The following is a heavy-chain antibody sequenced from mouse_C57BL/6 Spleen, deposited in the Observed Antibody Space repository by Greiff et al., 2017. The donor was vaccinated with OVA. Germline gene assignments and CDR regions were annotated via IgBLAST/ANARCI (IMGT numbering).Heavy chain of an antibody. CDR2: IYPGDGDT. CDR1: GYAFSSYW. Sequence: VHLVESGAELVKPGASVKISCKASGYAFSSYWMNWVKQRPGKGLEWIGQIYPGDGDTNYNGKFKGKATLTADKSSSTAYMQLSSLTSEDSAVYFCARLYDGYYDAMDYWGQGTSVTVSS. D-gene: IGHD2-3*01. J-gene: IGHJ4*01. V-gene: IGHV1-80*01. CDR3: ARLYDGYYDAMDY.